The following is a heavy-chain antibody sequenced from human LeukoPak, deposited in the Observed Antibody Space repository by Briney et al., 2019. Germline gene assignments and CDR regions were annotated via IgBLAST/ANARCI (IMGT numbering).Heavy chain of an antibody. CDR3: ARDLYSDVDILTGYPGYYYGMDV. Sequence: PSETLSLTCTVSGGSISSYYWNWVRQPPGKGLEWIGYIYYGGSTNYNPSLKSRVTISVDTSKNQFSLKLSSVTAADTAVYYCARDLYSDVDILTGYPGYYYGMDVWGQGTTVTVSS. CDR2: IYYGGST. D-gene: IGHD3-9*01. V-gene: IGHV4-59*01. CDR1: GGSISSYY. J-gene: IGHJ6*02.